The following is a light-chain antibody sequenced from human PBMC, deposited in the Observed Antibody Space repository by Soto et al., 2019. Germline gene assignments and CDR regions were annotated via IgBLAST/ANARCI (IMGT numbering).Light chain of an antibody. V-gene: IGKV3-11*01. CDR1: QTVGRY. CDR3: QKRLHWPIT. Sequence: EIVLTQSPATLSLSPGDRVTLSCRASQTVGRYLSWYQHSPGQAPRLLVYDASNRATGIPARFSGSGSEIDFTLTMRSLEPEDFAVYYCQKRLHWPITFGQGTRLEIK. J-gene: IGKJ5*01. CDR2: DAS.